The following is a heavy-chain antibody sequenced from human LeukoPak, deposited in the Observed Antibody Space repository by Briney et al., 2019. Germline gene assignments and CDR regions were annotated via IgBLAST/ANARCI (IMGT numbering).Heavy chain of an antibody. CDR2: ISPSGSIS. CDR1: GFTFSSHG. J-gene: IGHJ4*02. D-gene: IGHD2-21*02. CDR3: AKGTYCGGDCYCVDY. Sequence: GGSLRLSCAASGFTFSSHGINWVRQAPGKGLEWVSGISPSGSISYYADSVKGRFTISRDNSKNTLYLQMNSLRAEDTAVYYCAKGTYCGGDCYCVDYWGQGTLVTVSS. V-gene: IGHV3-23*01.